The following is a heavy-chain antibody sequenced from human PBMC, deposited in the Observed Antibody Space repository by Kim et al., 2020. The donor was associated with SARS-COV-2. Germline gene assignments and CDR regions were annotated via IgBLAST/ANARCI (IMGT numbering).Heavy chain of an antibody. Sequence: SETLSLTCTVSGGPISSSSYNWGWNRQPPGKGLEWIGSIYYSGSTYYNPSLKSRVTISVDTSKNQFCLKRSSVTGADTAVYDCARHGSMFFTVVTPSFDYWGEGTRGSVSS. CDR2: IYYSGST. V-gene: IGHV4-39*01. D-gene: IGHD2-21*02. J-gene: IGHJ4*02. CDR3: ARHGSMFFTVVTPSFDY. CDR1: GGPISSSSYN.